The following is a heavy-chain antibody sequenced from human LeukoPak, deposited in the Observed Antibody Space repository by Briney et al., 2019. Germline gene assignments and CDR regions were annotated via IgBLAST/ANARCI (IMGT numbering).Heavy chain of an antibody. CDR2: ISPSGST. J-gene: IGHJ4*02. D-gene: IGHD1-20*01. CDR3: ARGDNWLFDC. CDR1: GFTFSSYS. V-gene: IGHV4-4*02. Sequence: GSLRLSCAASGFTFSSYSMNWVRQAPGKGLEWIGEISPSGSTNYNPSLKSRVTMSVDKSKNQFSLNLSSVTAADTAVYYCARGDNWLFDCWGQGTLVTVSS.